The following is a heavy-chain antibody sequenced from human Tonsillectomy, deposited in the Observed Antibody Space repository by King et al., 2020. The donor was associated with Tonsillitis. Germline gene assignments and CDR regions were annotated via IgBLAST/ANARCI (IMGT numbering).Heavy chain of an antibody. V-gene: IGHV3-15*01. J-gene: IGHJ4*02. CDR3: TTGVRLAAAGVVCY. CDR2: IKSKTDGGTT. Sequence: DVQLVESGGGLVKPGGSLRLSCAASGFTFSNAWMSWVRQAPGKGLEWVGRIKSKTDGGTTDYAAPVKGRFTISRDDSKNMLYLQMNSLKTEDTAVYYCTTGVRLAAAGVVCYWGQGTLVTVSS. CDR1: GFTFSNAW. D-gene: IGHD6-13*01.